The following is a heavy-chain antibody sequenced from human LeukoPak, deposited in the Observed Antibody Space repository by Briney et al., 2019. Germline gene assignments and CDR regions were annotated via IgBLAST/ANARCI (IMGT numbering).Heavy chain of an antibody. CDR1: GGSISSYY. Sequence: SETPSLTCTVSGGSISSYYWSWIRQPPGKGLEWIGYIYYSGSTNYNPSLKSRVTISVDTSKNQFSLKLSSVTAADTAVYYCARSGIAAAGSLDYWGQGTLVTVSS. CDR3: ARSGIAAAGSLDY. D-gene: IGHD6-13*01. CDR2: IYYSGST. V-gene: IGHV4-59*01. J-gene: IGHJ4*02.